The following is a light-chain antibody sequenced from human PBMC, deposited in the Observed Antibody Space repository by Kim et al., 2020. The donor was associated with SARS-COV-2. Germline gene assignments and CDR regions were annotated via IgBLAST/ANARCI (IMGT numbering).Light chain of an antibody. CDR3: QKYNGAPWT. Sequence: ASVGDRVTIACRASQGISKDLAWYQQKPGNAPKLLIFAASALQSGVPTRFSGSGSGTDFTLTISSLQPEDVATYYCQKYNGAPWTFGQGTKVDIK. V-gene: IGKV1-27*01. CDR1: QGISKD. CDR2: AAS. J-gene: IGKJ1*01.